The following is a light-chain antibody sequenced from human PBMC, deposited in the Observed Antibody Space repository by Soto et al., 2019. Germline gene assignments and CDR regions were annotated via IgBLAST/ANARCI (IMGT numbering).Light chain of an antibody. CDR2: LAS. Sequence: EIVLMQSPDNMSLSPGERATLSCRASQSVGGDHLAWYQQKPGQAPRLLMYLASTRATDIPDRISGGGSGTDFTLTISRLEPEDSAMYYCKQYDVSPWTFGQGTKVEIK. V-gene: IGKV3-20*01. CDR3: KQYDVSPWT. CDR1: QSVGGDH. J-gene: IGKJ1*01.